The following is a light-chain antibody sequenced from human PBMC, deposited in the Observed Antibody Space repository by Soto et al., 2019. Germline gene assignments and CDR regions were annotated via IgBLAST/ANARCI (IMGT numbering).Light chain of an antibody. Sequence: QSVLTQPASVSGSPGQSITISCTGTSSDVGAYNFVSWHQQHPGKAPKLMIYNVYDRPSGISYRFSGSKSGNTASLTVSGLQAEDEADYYCSSYAGGNNWVFGGGTKLTVL. CDR1: SSDVGAYNF. V-gene: IGLV2-14*03. CDR2: NVY. CDR3: SSYAGGNNWV. J-gene: IGLJ3*02.